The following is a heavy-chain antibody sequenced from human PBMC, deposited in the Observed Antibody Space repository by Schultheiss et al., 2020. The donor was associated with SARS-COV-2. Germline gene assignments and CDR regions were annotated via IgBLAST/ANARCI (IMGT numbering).Heavy chain of an antibody. J-gene: IGHJ4*02. Sequence: SETLSLTCAVYGGSFSGYYWSWIRQPPGKGLEWIGEINHSGTTYYNPSLKSRVAISVDTSKNQFSLKLGSVTAADTAVYYCARHSSSSRPNFDYWGQGTLVTVSS. CDR2: INHSGTT. CDR1: GGSFSGYY. CDR3: ARHSSSSRPNFDY. D-gene: IGHD6-6*01. V-gene: IGHV4-34*01.